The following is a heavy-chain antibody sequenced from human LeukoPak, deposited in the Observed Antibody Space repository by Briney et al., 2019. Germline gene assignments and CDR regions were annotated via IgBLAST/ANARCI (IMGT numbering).Heavy chain of an antibody. D-gene: IGHD6-19*01. CDR2: ISYDGSNK. CDR1: GFTFSSYA. Sequence: GRSLRLSCAASGFTFSSYAMHWVRQAPGKGLEWVAVISYDGSNKYYADSVKGQFTISRDNSKNTLSLQMNSLRAEDTAVYYCARSPPEQWLPRGYFDYWGQGTLVTVSS. V-gene: IGHV3-30*04. J-gene: IGHJ4*02. CDR3: ARSPPEQWLPRGYFDY.